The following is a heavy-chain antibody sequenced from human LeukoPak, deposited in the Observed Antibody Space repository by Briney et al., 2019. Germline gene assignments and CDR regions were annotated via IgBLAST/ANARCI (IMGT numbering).Heavy chain of an antibody. V-gene: IGHV4-34*01. CDR3: ARQSLVYSGSHCYYYYYMDV. J-gene: IGHJ6*03. CDR2: INHSGST. Sequence: SETLSLTCAVYGGSFSGYYWSWIRQPPGKGLEWIGEINHSGSTNYNPFLKSRVTISVDTSKNQFSLKLSSVTAADTAVYYCARQSLVYSGSHCYYYYYMDVWGKGTTVTISS. D-gene: IGHD5-12*01. CDR1: GGSFSGYY.